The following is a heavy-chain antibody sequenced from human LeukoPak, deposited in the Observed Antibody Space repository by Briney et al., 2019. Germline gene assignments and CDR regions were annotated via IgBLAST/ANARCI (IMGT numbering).Heavy chain of an antibody. CDR1: GYTFTGYY. CDR2: INPNSGGT. CDR3: ASTLLPLLLPDY. J-gene: IGHJ4*02. Sequence: ASVKVSCKASGYTFTGYYMHWVRQAPGQGLEWMGWINPNSGGTNFAQKFQGRVTLTWDTSISTAYMELSRLRSDDTAVYYCASTLLPLLLPDYWGQGTLVTVSS. V-gene: IGHV1-2*02. D-gene: IGHD2-15*01.